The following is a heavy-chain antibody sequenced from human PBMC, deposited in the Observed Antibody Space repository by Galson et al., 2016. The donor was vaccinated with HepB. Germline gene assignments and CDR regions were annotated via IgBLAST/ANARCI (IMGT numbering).Heavy chain of an antibody. J-gene: IGHJ4*02. V-gene: IGHV4-34*12. CDR2: IFHSGRV. D-gene: IGHD5-24*01. CDR1: GFTFGDYA. Sequence: LSCAASGFTFGDYALSWVRQAPGKGLEWIGQIFHSGRVNYTPSLASRVTISIDTSNNHFPLRLSSVTAADTALYYCARQHRGGPSDYWGQGTLVIVSS. CDR3: ARQHRGGPSDY.